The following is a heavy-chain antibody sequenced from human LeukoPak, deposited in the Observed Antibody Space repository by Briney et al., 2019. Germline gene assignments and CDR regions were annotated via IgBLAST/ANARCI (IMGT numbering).Heavy chain of an antibody. V-gene: IGHV3-66*02. CDR2: IYSGGST. D-gene: IGHD3-22*01. CDR1: GFTVSSNY. Sequence: PGGSLRLSCAASGFTVSSNYMSWVRQAPGKGLEWVSVIYSGGSTYYADSVKGRFTISRDNSKNTLYLQMNSLRAEDTAVYYCAGEPIYYYDSSGYVDAWGQGTMVTVSS. J-gene: IGHJ3*01. CDR3: AGEPIYYYDSSGYVDA.